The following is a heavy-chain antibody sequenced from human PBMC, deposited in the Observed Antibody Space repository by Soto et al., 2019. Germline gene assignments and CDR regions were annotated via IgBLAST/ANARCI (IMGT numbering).Heavy chain of an antibody. CDR1: GYSFSGYY. V-gene: IGHV1-2*02. D-gene: IGHD3-3*01. Sequence: QVQLVQSGAEVKKPGASVKVSCKASGYSFSGYYIHWVRQAPGQGLEWMGWINPNSGETDYAQKFQGRVTMTSDTSISTAFMAMSSLRSDDTAVYYCARYCPCMEWYCYGMDVWGQGTTVTVSS. J-gene: IGHJ6*02. CDR2: INPNSGET. CDR3: ARYCPCMEWYCYGMDV.